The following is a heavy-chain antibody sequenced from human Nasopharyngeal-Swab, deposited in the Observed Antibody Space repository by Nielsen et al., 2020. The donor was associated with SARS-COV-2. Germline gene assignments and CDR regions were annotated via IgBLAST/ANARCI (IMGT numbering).Heavy chain of an antibody. D-gene: IGHD3-22*01. J-gene: IGHJ5*02. V-gene: IGHV4-34*01. CDR2: INHSGNN. Sequence: WIRQPPGKGLKWIGEINHSGNNNFNPSLRSRVTISLDTSKNQFSLNLNSVTAADTAVYFCATRGSHHGTSGYYNTWFDPWGQGTLVTVSS. CDR3: ATRGSHHGTSGYYNTWFDP.